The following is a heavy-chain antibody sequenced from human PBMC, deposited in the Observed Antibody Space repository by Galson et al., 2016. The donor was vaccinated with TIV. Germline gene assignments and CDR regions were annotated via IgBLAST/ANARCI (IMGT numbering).Heavy chain of an antibody. CDR3: ARGWPGIVGGRDAFDI. CDR2: IGTLGDT. Sequence: SLRLSCADSGFTFSTYDMHWVRQATGKRLGWVSGIGTLGDTYYADSVKGRFTISKENATNSLYLHMNSLRAGDSAVYYCARGWPGIVGGRDAFDIWGQGTMVTVSS. J-gene: IGHJ3*02. V-gene: IGHV3-13*01. D-gene: IGHD1-26*01. CDR1: GFTFSTYD.